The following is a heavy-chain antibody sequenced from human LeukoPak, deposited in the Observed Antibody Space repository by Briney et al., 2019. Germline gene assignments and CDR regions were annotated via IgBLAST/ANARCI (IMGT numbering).Heavy chain of an antibody. Sequence: PGGSLRLSCAASGFTFSSYSMNWVRQAPGKGLEWVSSISSSSSYIYYADSVKGRFTISRDNAKNSLYLQMNSLRAEDTAVYYCARDYYGSGSFPLHWGQGTLVTVSS. CDR3: ARDYYGSGSFPLH. CDR2: ISSSSSYI. D-gene: IGHD3-10*01. J-gene: IGHJ4*02. V-gene: IGHV3-21*01. CDR1: GFTFSSYS.